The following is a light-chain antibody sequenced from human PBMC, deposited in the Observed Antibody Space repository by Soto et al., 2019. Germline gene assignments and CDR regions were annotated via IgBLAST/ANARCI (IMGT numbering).Light chain of an antibody. Sequence: EIVLTQSPATLSLSPGERATLSCRASQSVSSYLAWYQQNPGQPPRLLIKEPSNRATVTPASSGGRGSGTDSTPPISSLHPEDLASNYGKQFNTFPLPSGGGTKWIS. V-gene: IGKV3-11*01. J-gene: IGKJ4*01. CDR2: EPS. CDR1: QSVSSY. CDR3: KQFNTFPLP.